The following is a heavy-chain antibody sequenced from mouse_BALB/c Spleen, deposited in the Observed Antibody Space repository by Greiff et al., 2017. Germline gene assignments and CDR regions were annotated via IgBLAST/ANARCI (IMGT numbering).Heavy chain of an antibody. CDR2: IDPSDSET. D-gene: IGHD3-3*01. CDR3: AREEGRDFDY. J-gene: IGHJ2*01. V-gene: IGHV1-69*02. Sequence: QVQLQQPGAELVKPGAPVKLSCKASGYTFTSYWMNWVKQRPGRGLEWIGRIDPSDSETHYNQKFKDKATLTVDKSSSTANIQLSSLTSEDSAVYYCAREEGRDFDYWGQGTTLTVSS. CDR1: GYTFTSYW.